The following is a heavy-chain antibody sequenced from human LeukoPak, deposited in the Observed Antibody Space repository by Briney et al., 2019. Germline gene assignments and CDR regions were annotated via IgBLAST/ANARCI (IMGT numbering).Heavy chain of an antibody. D-gene: IGHD6-19*01. J-gene: IGHJ4*02. CDR2: IIPILGIA. CDR3: AREGVRLAVAGYIL. CDR1: GGTFSSYA. V-gene: IGHV1-69*04. Sequence: SVKVSCKASGGTFSSYAISWVRQAPGQGLEWMGRIIPILGIANYAQKFQGRVTMTRDTSTSTVYMELSSLRSEDTAVYYCAREGVRLAVAGYILWGQGTLVTVSS.